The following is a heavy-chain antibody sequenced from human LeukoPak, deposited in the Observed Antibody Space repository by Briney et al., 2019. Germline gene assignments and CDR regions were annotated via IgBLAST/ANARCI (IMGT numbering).Heavy chain of an antibody. CDR1: GGSISSSSYY. CDR3: ARESPHYGMDV. CDR2: IYYSGST. Sequence: SETLSLTCTVSGGSISSSSYYWGWIRQPPGKGLEWIGSIYYSGSTYYNPSLKSRVTISVDTSKNQFSLKLSSVTAADTAVYYCARESPHYGMDVWGQGTTVTVSS. J-gene: IGHJ6*02. V-gene: IGHV4-39*07.